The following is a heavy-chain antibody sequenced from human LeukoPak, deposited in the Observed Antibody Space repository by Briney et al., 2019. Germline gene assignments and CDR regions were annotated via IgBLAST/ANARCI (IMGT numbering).Heavy chain of an antibody. V-gene: IGHV5-51*01. J-gene: IGHJ6*02. CDR3: ARRKELGNGAIYYYYGMDV. CDR2: IYPGDSDT. Sequence: GESLKISCKGSGYSFTSYWIGWVRQMPGKGLEWMGIIYPGDSDTRYSPSFQGQVTISADKSISTAYLQWSSLKASDTAMYYCARRKELGNGAIYYYYGMDVWGQGTTVTVSS. D-gene: IGHD7-27*01. CDR1: GYSFTSYW.